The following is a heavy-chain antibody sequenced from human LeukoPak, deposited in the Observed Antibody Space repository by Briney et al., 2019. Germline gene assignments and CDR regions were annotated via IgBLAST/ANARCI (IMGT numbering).Heavy chain of an antibody. CDR1: GFTFSSYE. Sequence: PGGSLRLSCAASGFTFSSYEMNWVRQAPGKGLEWVSYISSSGSTIYYADSVKGRFTISRDNAKNSLYLQMNSLRAEDTAVYYCPRVKPYGSGSYYWYYYGMDVWGQGTTVTVSS. D-gene: IGHD3-10*01. V-gene: IGHV3-48*03. J-gene: IGHJ6*02. CDR2: ISSSGSTI. CDR3: PRVKPYGSGSYYWYYYGMDV.